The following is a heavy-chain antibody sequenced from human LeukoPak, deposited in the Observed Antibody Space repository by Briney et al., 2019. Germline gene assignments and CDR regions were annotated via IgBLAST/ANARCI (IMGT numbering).Heavy chain of an antibody. D-gene: IGHD3-22*01. CDR3: VINYSSGYYDYGMDV. J-gene: IGHJ6*02. Sequence: PGGSLRLSCAASGLTFSNYDMHWVRQSIGKGLEWVSTIDNDGDTYYSGSVKGRFTVSRENAKNSLFLQMNDLRAGDTAVYYCVINYSSGYYDYGMDVWGQGTTVTVSS. CDR2: IDNDGDT. CDR1: GLTFSNYD. V-gene: IGHV3-13*01.